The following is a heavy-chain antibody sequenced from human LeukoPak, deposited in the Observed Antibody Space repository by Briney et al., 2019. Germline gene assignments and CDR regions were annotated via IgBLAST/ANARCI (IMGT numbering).Heavy chain of an antibody. Sequence: GGSLRLSCAASGFTFSSYWMHWVRQAPGKGLVWVSRINSDGSSTSYADSVKGRFTISRDNAKNSLYLQMNSLRAEDTALYYCAKDSGRRTIAAAGDNWFDPWGQGTLVTVSS. J-gene: IGHJ5*02. V-gene: IGHV3-74*01. CDR2: INSDGSST. D-gene: IGHD6-13*01. CDR3: AKDSGRRTIAAAGDNWFDP. CDR1: GFTFSSYW.